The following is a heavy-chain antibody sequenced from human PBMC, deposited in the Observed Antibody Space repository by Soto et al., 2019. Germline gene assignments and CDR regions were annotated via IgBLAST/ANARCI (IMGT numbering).Heavy chain of an antibody. D-gene: IGHD3-10*01. CDR3: ARFRGSYGMGV. CDR1: GGTFSSYT. V-gene: IGHV1-69*02. Sequence: QVQLVQSGAEVKKPGSSVKVSCKASGGTFSSYTISWVRQAPGQGLEWMGRIIPILGIPNYAQKFQGRVTITADKSTSTAYLELSSLGSEETAVYYCARFRGSYGMGVWGQGTKVTVSS. J-gene: IGHJ6*02. CDR2: IIPILGIP.